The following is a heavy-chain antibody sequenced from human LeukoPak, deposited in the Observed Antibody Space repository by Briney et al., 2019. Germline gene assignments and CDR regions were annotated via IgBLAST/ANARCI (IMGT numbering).Heavy chain of an antibody. CDR3: ALSNEAFDSAGYFDY. D-gene: IGHD3-22*01. Sequence: RASLKISCKGSGYTFTNYWVGWVRQMPGKGLEWMGTIYPNNSDSRYNPSFRGQVTISVDRSITTAYLLWKSLKASDTAIYYCALSNEAFDSAGYFDYWGQGTLVTVSS. CDR1: GYTFTNYW. J-gene: IGHJ4*02. CDR2: IYPNNSDS. V-gene: IGHV5-51*01.